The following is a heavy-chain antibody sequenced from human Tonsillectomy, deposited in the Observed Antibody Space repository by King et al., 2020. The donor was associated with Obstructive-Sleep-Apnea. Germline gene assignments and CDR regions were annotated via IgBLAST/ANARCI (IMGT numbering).Heavy chain of an antibody. D-gene: IGHD3-10*01. V-gene: IGHV4-39*07. Sequence: QLQESGPGLVKPSETLSLTCTVSGVSISSSNFYWGWIRQPPGKGLGWVGTMFYGGSTYYPPSLKSRVTISVDTYKNQYSLKLSSVTAADTALYYCARTAPYQWVGGFPMGFAYWGLGTLVTVSS. CDR1: GVSISSSNFY. CDR2: MFYGGST. CDR3: ARTAPYQWVGGFPMGFAY. J-gene: IGHJ4*02.